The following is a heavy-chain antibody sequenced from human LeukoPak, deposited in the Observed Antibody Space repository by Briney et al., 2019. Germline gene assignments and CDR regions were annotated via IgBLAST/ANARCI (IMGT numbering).Heavy chain of an antibody. J-gene: IGHJ4*02. V-gene: IGHV3-30*02. CDR1: GFIFSTYG. CDR2: IRYDESDK. CDR3: ARDRWGYSYGGD. D-gene: IGHD5-18*01. Sequence: GGSLRLSCAASGFIFSTYGMHWVRQAPGKGLEWVAFIRYDESDKYYADSVKGRFTISRDNAKNSLYLQMNSLRAEDTALYYCARDRWGYSYGGDWGQGTLVTVSS.